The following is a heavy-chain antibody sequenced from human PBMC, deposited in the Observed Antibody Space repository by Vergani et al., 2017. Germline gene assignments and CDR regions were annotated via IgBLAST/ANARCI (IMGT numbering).Heavy chain of an antibody. D-gene: IGHD6-13*01. V-gene: IGHV4-38-2*02. CDR3: ARASIAAAGGDFDY. Sequence: QVQLQESGPGLVKPSETLSLTCSVSGYPISRGYYWGWIRQPPGKGLEWIATVFHRGSAYYNPSLKSRVTISVDTSKNKFSLKLSSVTAADTAVYYCARASIAAAGGDFDYWGQGTLVTVSS. CDR2: VFHRGSA. J-gene: IGHJ4*02. CDR1: GYPISRGYY.